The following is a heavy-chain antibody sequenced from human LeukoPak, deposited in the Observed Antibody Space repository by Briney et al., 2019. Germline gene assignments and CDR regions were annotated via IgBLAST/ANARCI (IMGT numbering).Heavy chain of an antibody. CDR3: ARHKLDYPYNWFGP. D-gene: IGHD4-11*01. Sequence: SETLSLTCTVSGGSHSGYYWSWFRQPPGKGLEWIGYIYSTGSANYNTSLKSRVTISVDTSKNQFSLKVTSVTAADTAVYYCARHKLDYPYNWFGPWGQGALVTVSS. J-gene: IGHJ5*02. CDR2: IYSTGSA. V-gene: IGHV4-59*08. CDR1: GGSHSGYY.